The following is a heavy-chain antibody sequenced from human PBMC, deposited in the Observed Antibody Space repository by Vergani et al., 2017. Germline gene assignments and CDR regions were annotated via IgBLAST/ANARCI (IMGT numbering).Heavy chain of an antibody. J-gene: IGHJ2*01. CDR1: GFTFQAFA. V-gene: IGHV3-9*01. Sequence: VEAGGGLVQPGGSLRLSCTASGFTFQAFAFHWVRHVSGRGLEWVSGIDRNYGVKNGNSFEGRFSISRDNAKKAVFLQMNNLRHEDTALYFCVKDKDYDADGPFDLWGRGTLVTVSS. CDR3: VKDKDYDADGPFDL. CDR2: IDRNYGVK. D-gene: IGHD3-16*01.